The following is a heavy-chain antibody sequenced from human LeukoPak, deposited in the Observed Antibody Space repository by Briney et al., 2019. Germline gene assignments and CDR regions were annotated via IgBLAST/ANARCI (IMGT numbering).Heavy chain of an antibody. V-gene: IGHV1-2*02. J-gene: IGHJ6*02. Sequence: GASVKVSCKASGYTFTDNYIQWVRQAPGQGLEWMGWINPNSGGTNSAQKLQGRVTMTRDTSVSTAYMELSRLRSDDTAVYYCARDHCTSSGCYEYYYYGMDVWGQGTTVTVSS. CDR3: ARDHCTSSGCYEYYYYGMDV. CDR2: INPNSGGT. CDR1: GYTFTDNY. D-gene: IGHD2-2*01.